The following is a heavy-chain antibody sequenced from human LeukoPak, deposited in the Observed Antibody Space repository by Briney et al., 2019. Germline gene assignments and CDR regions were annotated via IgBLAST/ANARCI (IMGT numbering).Heavy chain of an antibody. V-gene: IGHV3-21*01. Sequence: PGGSLRLSCAASGFTFRTYSLNWVRQAPGKGLEWVSSISHSHSFIYYADSVKGRFTISRDNAQNSLFLQMNSLRVEDTAIYYCARGYDYFDHWGQGTLVTVSS. CDR2: ISHSHSFI. J-gene: IGHJ4*02. CDR1: GFTFRTYS. D-gene: IGHD3-16*01. CDR3: ARGYDYFDH.